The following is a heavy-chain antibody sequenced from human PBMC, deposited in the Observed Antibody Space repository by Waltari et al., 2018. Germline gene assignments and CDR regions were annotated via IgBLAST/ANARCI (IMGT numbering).Heavy chain of an antibody. J-gene: IGHJ4*02. CDR2: ISSSTSYI. D-gene: IGHD1-20*01. CDR1: GFTFSTYS. CDR3: ARDINSREDY. V-gene: IGHV3-21*01. Sequence: EVQLVESGGGLVKPGGSLRLSCAASGFTFSTYSMNWVRQAPGKGREWVSSISSSTSYIYYADSVKGRFTISRDNARNSLYLQMNSLRAEDTAVYYCARDINSREDYWGQGTLVTVSS.